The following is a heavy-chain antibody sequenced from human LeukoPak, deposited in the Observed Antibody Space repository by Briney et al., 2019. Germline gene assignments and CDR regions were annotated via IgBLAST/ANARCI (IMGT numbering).Heavy chain of an antibody. CDR3: ARDRVWSGEGPHWFDP. CDR1: GGSISSGGYY. Sequence: PSQTLSLTCTVSGGSISSGGYYWSWIRQHPGKGLEWIGYIYYSGSTYYNPSLKSRVTISVDTSKNQFSLKLSSVTAADTAVYYCARDRVWSGEGPHWFDPWGQGTLVTVSS. J-gene: IGHJ5*02. CDR2: IYYSGST. D-gene: IGHD3-10*01. V-gene: IGHV4-31*03.